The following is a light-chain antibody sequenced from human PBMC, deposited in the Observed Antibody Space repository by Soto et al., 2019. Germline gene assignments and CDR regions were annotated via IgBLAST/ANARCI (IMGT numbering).Light chain of an antibody. CDR2: DAS. V-gene: IGKV1-17*01. CDR1: QGIRND. Sequence: DIQMTQSPSSLSASVGDRVTITCRASQGIRNDLAWYQQKPGKAPKRLIYDASKLQNGVPSRFSGSGSGTEFTLTISSVQPEDIATYYCLQHGSYPRTFGQGTKVEIK. J-gene: IGKJ1*01. CDR3: LQHGSYPRT.